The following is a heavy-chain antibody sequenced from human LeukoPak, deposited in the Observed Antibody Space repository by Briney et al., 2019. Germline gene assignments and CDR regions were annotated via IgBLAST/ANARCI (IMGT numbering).Heavy chain of an antibody. J-gene: IGHJ5*02. V-gene: IGHV4-61*02. Sequence: PSETLSLTCTVSGGSISSGTYYWSWIRQPAGKGLEWIGRIYTSGSTNYNPSLKSRVTISVDTSKNQFSLKLSSVTAADTAVYYCARAPLGYCSSTSCYGNWFDPWGQGTLVTVSS. CDR1: GGSISSGTYY. CDR2: IYTSGST. CDR3: ARAPLGYCSSTSCYGNWFDP. D-gene: IGHD2-2*01.